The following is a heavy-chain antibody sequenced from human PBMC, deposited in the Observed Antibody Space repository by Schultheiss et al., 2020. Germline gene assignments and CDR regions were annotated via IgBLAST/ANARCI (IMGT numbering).Heavy chain of an antibody. V-gene: IGHV2-70*12. J-gene: IGHJ6*02. CDR3: AHRRGYDILTGRYGMDV. Sequence: SGPTLVKPTQTLTLTCTFSGFSLSTSGMCVSWIRQPPGKALEWLARIDWDDDKYYSTSLKTRLTISKDTSKSRVVLIMTNMDPVDTATYYCAHRRGYDILTGRYGMDVWGQGTTVTVSS. CDR2: IDWDDDK. CDR1: GFSLSTSGMC. D-gene: IGHD3-9*01.